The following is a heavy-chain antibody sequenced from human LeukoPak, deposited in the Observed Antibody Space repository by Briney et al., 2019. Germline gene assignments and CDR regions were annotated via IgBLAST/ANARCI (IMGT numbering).Heavy chain of an antibody. J-gene: IGHJ3*02. CDR3: ARGTMTDAFDI. D-gene: IGHD3-22*01. Sequence: SETLSLTCAVYGGSFSGYYWSWIRQPPGKGLEWIGEINHSGSTNYNPSLKSRVTISVDTSKNQFSLKLSSVTAADTAVYYCARGTMTDAFDIWGQGTMVTVSS. V-gene: IGHV4-34*01. CDR1: GGSFSGYY. CDR2: INHSGST.